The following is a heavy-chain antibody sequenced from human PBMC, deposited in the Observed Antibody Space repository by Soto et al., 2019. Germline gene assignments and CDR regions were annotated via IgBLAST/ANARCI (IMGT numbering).Heavy chain of an antibody. CDR1: GYTFTSYG. V-gene: IGHV1-18*01. CDR3: ARVSPVVPAAGNNY. CDR2: ISAYNGNT. Sequence: ASVEVSCKASGYTFTSYGISWVRQAPGQGLEWMGWISAYNGNTNYAQKLQGRVTMTTDTSTSTAYMELRSLRSDDTAVYYCARVSPVVPAAGNNYWGQGTLVTVSS. D-gene: IGHD2-2*01. J-gene: IGHJ4*02.